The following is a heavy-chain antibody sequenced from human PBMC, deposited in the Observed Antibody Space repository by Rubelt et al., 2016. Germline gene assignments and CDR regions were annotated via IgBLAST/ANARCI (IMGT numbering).Heavy chain of an antibody. J-gene: IGHJ5*02. CDR1: GGSISSSSYY. D-gene: IGHD3-22*01. V-gene: IGHV4-39*01. CDR2: ISYSGST. Sequence: QLQLQESGPGLVKPSETLSLTCTVSGGSISSSSYYWGWIRQPPGKGLEWIGSISYSGSTYYNPALKSRVTISVDTSKNRFSLRRRSVTAADTAVYYCARADYYDSSGYHNWFDPWGQGTLVTVSS. CDR3: ARADYYDSSGYHNWFDP.